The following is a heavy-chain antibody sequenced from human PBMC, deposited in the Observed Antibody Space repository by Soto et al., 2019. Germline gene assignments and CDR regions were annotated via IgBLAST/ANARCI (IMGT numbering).Heavy chain of an antibody. CDR1: GFTFSSYG. J-gene: IGHJ6*02. CDR3: AKDGPRDSSDLSGWSPYYYYGMDV. CDR2: ISYDGSNK. V-gene: IGHV3-30*18. Sequence: GGSLRLSCAASGFTFSSYGMHWVRQAPGKGLEWVAVISYDGSNKYYADSVKGRFTISRDNSKNTLYLQMNSLRAEDTAVYYCAKDGPRDSSDLSGWSPYYYYGMDVWGQGTTVTVSS. D-gene: IGHD6-19*01.